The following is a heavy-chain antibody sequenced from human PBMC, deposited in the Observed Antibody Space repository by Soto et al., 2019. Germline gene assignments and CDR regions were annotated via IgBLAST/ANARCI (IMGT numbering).Heavy chain of an antibody. J-gene: IGHJ4*02. CDR2: IYSGGST. V-gene: IGHV3-53*01. D-gene: IGHD3-10*01. CDR1: GFTVSSNY. Sequence: GGSLRLSCAASGFTVSSNYMSWVRQAPGKGLEWVSVIYSGGSTYYADSVKGRFTISRDNSKNTLYLQMNSLRAEDTAVYYCARSMVRGLYGQDYFDYWGQGTLVTVSS. CDR3: ARSMVRGLYGQDYFDY.